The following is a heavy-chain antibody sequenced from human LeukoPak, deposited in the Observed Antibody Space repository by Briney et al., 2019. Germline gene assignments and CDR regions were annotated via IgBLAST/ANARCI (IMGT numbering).Heavy chain of an antibody. CDR1: VFTFSIYA. CDR3: AKTFQQWLANDY. D-gene: IGHD6-19*01. J-gene: IGHJ4*02. V-gene: IGHV3-23*01. Sequence: VGSLRLSCAPSVFTFSIYAMSCVRPAPGEGLEWGSAIIGIVGSTYCADSVKGRFTISRDNSKNTLYLQMNSLRAEDTAVYYCAKTFQQWLANDYWGQGTLVTVSS. CDR2: IIGIVGST.